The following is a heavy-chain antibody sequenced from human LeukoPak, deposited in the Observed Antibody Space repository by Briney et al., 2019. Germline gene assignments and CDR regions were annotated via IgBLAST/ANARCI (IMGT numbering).Heavy chain of an antibody. Sequence: GGSLRLSCAASGYTFTSYAMSWVRQAPGKGPEWVSGISESGGSTYYVDSVKGRFTISRDNSKNTVYLQMNSLRAEDTAIYYCAKGGVRPVTTGDYWGQGTLVTVSS. J-gene: IGHJ4*02. V-gene: IGHV3-23*01. CDR1: GYTFTSYA. CDR2: ISESGGST. CDR3: AKGGVRPVTTGDY. D-gene: IGHD4-17*01.